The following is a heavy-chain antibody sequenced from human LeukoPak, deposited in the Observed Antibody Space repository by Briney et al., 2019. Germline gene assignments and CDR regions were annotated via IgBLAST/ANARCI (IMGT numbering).Heavy chain of an antibody. V-gene: IGHV3-23*01. CDR2: ISGSGGST. D-gene: IGHD6-13*01. CDR1: GFTFANYA. Sequence: GGSLRLPCAASGFTFANYAMSWVRQGPGKGLEWVSTISGSGGSTYYADSVKGRFTISRDNSKNTLFLQMNSLRADDTAVYFCAKDQKSIAATGYDYWGQGTLVTVSS. J-gene: IGHJ4*02. CDR3: AKDQKSIAATGYDY.